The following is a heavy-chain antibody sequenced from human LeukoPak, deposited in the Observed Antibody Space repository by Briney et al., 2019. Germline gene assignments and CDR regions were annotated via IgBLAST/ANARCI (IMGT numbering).Heavy chain of an antibody. V-gene: IGHV4-30-2*01. CDR2: IYHSGST. J-gene: IGHJ4*02. Sequence: SETLSLTCTVSGDSISSYFWNWIRQPPGKGLEWIGYIYHSGSTYYNPSLKSRVTISVDRSKNQFSLKLSSVTAADTAVYYCAREVLGGYADWGQGTLVTVSS. CDR1: GDSISSYF. CDR3: AREVLGGYAD. D-gene: IGHD3-22*01.